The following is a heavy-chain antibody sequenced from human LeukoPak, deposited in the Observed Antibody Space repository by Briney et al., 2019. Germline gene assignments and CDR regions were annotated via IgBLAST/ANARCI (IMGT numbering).Heavy chain of an antibody. CDR1: GFIFSSFG. J-gene: IGHJ4*02. Sequence: GGSLRLSCAASGFIFSSFGIHWVRQAPGKGLEWVALIWYGGTNRYYADSVKGRFTISRDNSKNTVYLEMNSLRPEDTAVYYCARAKYDYWSGYWGDWGQGTLVTVSS. CDR3: ARAKYDYWSGYWGD. CDR2: IWYGGTNR. V-gene: IGHV3-33*08. D-gene: IGHD3-3*01.